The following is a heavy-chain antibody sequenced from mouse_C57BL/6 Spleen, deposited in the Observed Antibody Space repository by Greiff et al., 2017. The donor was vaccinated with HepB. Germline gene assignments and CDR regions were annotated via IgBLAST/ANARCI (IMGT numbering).Heavy chain of an antibody. V-gene: IGHV1-20*01. D-gene: IGHD2-5*01. Sequence: VQLQQSGPELVKPGDSVKISCKASGYSFTGYFMNWVMQSHGKSLEWIGRINPYNGDTFYNQKFKGKATLTVDKSSSTAHMELRSLTSEDSSVYYCARSSNYDFFAYWGQGTLVTVSA. CDR1: GYSFTGYF. CDR3: ARSSNYDFFAY. J-gene: IGHJ3*01. CDR2: INPYNGDT.